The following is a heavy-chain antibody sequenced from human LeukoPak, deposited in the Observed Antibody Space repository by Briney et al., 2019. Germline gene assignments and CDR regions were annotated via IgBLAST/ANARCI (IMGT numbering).Heavy chain of an antibody. CDR1: GFTFSSYE. CDR3: AKDVVWGSYRYSDY. V-gene: IGHV3-48*03. Sequence: GGSLRLSCAASGFTFSSYEMNWVRQAPGKGLEWVSYISSSGSTTYYADSVKGRFTISRDNSKNTLYLQMNSLRAEDTAVYYCAKDVVWGSYRYSDYWGQGTLVTVSS. CDR2: ISSSGSTT. D-gene: IGHD3-16*02. J-gene: IGHJ4*02.